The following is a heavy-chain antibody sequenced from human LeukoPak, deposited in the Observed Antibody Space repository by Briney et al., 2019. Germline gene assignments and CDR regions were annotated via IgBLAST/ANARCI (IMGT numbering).Heavy chain of an antibody. D-gene: IGHD4-17*01. CDR2: LSGSGSST. CDR3: AKAPVRFLDHYYYIDV. V-gene: IGHV3-23*01. J-gene: IGHJ6*03. Sequence: GGSLRLSCATSGFHFTNYAMSWVRQPPGKGLGWVSALSGSGSSTYYADSVKDRFTISRDTSNNTLYLHMSSLRVEDTALYSCAKAPVRFLDHYYYIDVWGKGTTVTV. CDR1: GFHFTNYA.